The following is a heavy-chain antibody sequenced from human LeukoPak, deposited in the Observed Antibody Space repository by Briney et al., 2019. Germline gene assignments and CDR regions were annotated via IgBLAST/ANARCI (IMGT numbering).Heavy chain of an antibody. D-gene: IGHD5-18*01. CDR1: GGSFSGYY. J-gene: IGHJ4*02. Sequence: SETLSLTCAVYGGSFSGYYWGWIRQPPGKGLEWIRSIYHSGSTYYNPSLKSRVTIAVETSKNQFSLKLSSVTAADKAVYYCARVGRGYSYGGGTHFDYWGQGTLVTVSS. CDR2: IYHSGST. V-gene: IGHV4-34*01. CDR3: ARVGRGYSYGGGTHFDY.